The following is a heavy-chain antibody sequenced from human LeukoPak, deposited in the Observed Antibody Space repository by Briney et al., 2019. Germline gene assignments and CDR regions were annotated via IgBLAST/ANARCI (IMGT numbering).Heavy chain of an antibody. V-gene: IGHV5-10-1*01. CDR2: IDPGDSYI. J-gene: IGHJ4*02. CDR3: ARHRPLYGSGNFEY. Sequence: GEPLQISCKGSGYSFTTYWISWVRQMPGKGLAWMGRIDPGDSYINYSPSFQGHVTISADKSITTAYLQWSSLKASDTAMYYCARHRPLYGSGNFEYWGQGTLVTVSS. CDR1: GYSFTTYW. D-gene: IGHD3-10*01.